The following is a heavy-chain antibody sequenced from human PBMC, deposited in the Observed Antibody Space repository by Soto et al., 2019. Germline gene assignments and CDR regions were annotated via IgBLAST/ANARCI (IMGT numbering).Heavy chain of an antibody. V-gene: IGHV1-69*11. CDR3: ARDGGFGELKY. J-gene: IGHJ4*02. D-gene: IGHD3-10*01. CDR2: IIPVIGTT. Sequence: SVKVSCKASGDTFSGYPINWVRQAPGEGLEWMGRIIPVIGTTNDAQRFEGRVTFTADESTNTAYMELRGLLSGDTAVYYCARDGGFGELKYWGPGTLVTVS. CDR1: GDTFSGYP.